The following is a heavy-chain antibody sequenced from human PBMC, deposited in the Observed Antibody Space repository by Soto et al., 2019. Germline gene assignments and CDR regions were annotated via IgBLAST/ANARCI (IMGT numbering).Heavy chain of an antibody. CDR2: TYYRSKWYN. J-gene: IGHJ3*02. V-gene: IGHV6-1*01. CDR1: GDSVSSNSAA. D-gene: IGHD3-10*01. Sequence: SQTLSLTCAISGDSVSSNSAAWNWIRQSPSRGLEWLGRTYYRSKWYNDYAVSVKRRITINPDTSKNQFSLHLNSVTPEDTAVYYCARELKKLWLGELSYAFEIWAPGTMVNASS. CDR3: ARELKKLWLGELSYAFEI.